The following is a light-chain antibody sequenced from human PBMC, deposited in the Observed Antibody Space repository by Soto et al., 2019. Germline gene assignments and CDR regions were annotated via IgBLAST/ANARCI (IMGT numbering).Light chain of an antibody. Sequence: QSALTQPASVSGSPGQSITISCTGTSSDVGGYNYVSWYQQHPGKAPKLMIYEVSNRPAGVSSRFSGSKSGNTASLTISGRQAEDEADYYCSSYTSSSTLVFGGGTKVTVL. J-gene: IGLJ2*01. CDR1: SSDVGGYNY. V-gene: IGLV2-14*01. CDR3: SSYTSSSTLV. CDR2: EVS.